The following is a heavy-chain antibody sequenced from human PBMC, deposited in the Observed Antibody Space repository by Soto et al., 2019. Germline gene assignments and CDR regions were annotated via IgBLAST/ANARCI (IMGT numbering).Heavy chain of an antibody. CDR2: ITAGGTT. V-gene: IGHV4-34*01. Sequence: SETLSLTCGVSGGSFSGYYWSWLRQPPGKGLEWIGEITAGGTTDSNPALKSRVTLSVDTSKKQFSLTMTSVTAADTALYYCARGRSHYGAGSLNWFDPWGQGTQVTVSS. J-gene: IGHJ5*02. D-gene: IGHD3-10*01. CDR3: ARGRSHYGAGSLNWFDP. CDR1: GGSFSGYY.